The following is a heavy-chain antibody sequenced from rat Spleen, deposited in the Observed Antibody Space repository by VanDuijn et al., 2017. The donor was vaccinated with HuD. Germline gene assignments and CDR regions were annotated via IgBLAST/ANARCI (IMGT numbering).Heavy chain of an antibody. CDR2: IWGNGNT. CDR3: ARGDSYSGDGPR. Sequence: QVQLKESGPGLVQPSQTLSLTCTVSGFSLSSYGVIWVRQPPGKGLEWMGVIWGNGNTNYNSAVQSRLSISRDTSKSQVFLKMNSLQPEDTATYYCARGDSYSGDGPRWGQGVMVTVSS. V-gene: IGHV2-13*01. CDR1: GFSLSSYG. J-gene: IGHJ2*01. D-gene: IGHD1-1*01.